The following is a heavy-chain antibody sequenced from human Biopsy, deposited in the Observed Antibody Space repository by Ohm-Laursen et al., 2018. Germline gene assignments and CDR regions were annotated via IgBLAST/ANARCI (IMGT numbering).Heavy chain of an antibody. CDR1: GFSLSARGMC. CDR2: VDWDDYK. D-gene: IGHD6-13*01. V-gene: IGHV2-70*11. CDR3: ARTPILIVSAGLVYRHRRHLQGMDV. Sequence: TQTLTLTYSFSGFSLSARGMCVSWIRQAPGKALEWLARVDWDDYKDYRASLQTKLSISKDTSSDQMVLTVNNVDPADTATYYCARTPILIVSAGLVYRHRRHLQGMDVWGQGIAVTVS. J-gene: IGHJ6*02.